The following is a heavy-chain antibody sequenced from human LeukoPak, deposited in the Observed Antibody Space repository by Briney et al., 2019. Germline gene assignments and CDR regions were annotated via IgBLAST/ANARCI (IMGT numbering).Heavy chain of an antibody. Sequence: GGSLRLSCAASGFTFSDYYMSWIRQAPGKGLEWVSYISSSGSTIYYADSVKCRFTISRDNAKNSLYLQMNSLRAEDTAVYYCARDPYRDAPDYFDYWGQGTLVTVSS. D-gene: IGHD1-14*01. CDR2: ISSSGSTI. V-gene: IGHV3-11*01. CDR1: GFTFSDYY. J-gene: IGHJ4*02. CDR3: ARDPYRDAPDYFDY.